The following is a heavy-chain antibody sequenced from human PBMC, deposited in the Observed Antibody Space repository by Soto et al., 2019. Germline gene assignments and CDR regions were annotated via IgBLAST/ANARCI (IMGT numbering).Heavy chain of an antibody. V-gene: IGHV3-23*01. CDR1: GFTFSSYA. J-gene: IGHJ4*02. D-gene: IGHD3-10*01. Sequence: GGSLRLSCAASGFTFSSYAMNWVRQAPGKGLEWVSTISGSGDSTYYADSVKGRFTISRDNSKNTLYLQMNSLRAEDTAVYYCATTSYHYGSGSYYPGFGSWGQGTLVTVSS. CDR2: ISGSGDST. CDR3: ATTSYHYGSGSYYPGFGS.